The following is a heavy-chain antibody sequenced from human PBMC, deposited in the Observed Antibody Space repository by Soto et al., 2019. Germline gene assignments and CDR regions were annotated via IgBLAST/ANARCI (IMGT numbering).Heavy chain of an antibody. J-gene: IGHJ4*02. Sequence: GGSLRLSCAASGFNFSSYAMSWIRQAPGKGPEWVAGITTSGDRSDYADSVKGRFTVSRDNSQNTMYLQLNSLRGDDTAIYYCARGLEAGYYFAYWGQGTLVTVSS. D-gene: IGHD3-22*01. CDR1: GFNFSSYA. CDR3: ARGLEAGYYFAY. CDR2: ITTSGDRS. V-gene: IGHV3-23*01.